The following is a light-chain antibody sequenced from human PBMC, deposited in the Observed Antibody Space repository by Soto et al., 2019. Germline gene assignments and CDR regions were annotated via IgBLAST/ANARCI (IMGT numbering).Light chain of an antibody. CDR1: QSVSSN. CDR2: GAS. CDR3: QQYNNWPHT. V-gene: IGKV3-15*01. J-gene: IGKJ2*01. Sequence: EIVMTQSPATLSASPGERVTLSCRASQSVSSNLAWYQQKPAQAPRLLIYGASTRATGIPARFSGSGSGTEFTLTISSLQSEDFAVYYCQQYNNWPHTFGQGTKLEIK.